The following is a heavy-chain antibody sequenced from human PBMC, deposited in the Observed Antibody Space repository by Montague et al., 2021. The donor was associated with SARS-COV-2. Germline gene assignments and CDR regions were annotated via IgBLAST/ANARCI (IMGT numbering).Heavy chain of an antibody. CDR2: IYYSGST. D-gene: IGHD3-3*01. V-gene: IGHV4-59*01. CDR1: GGSISSYY. Sequence: SETLSLTCTVSGGSISSYYWSWIRQPPGKGLEWIGNIYYSGSTNYNPSLKSRVTISVYTSKNQFSLKLSSVTAADTAVYYCARAPVAHITVFVVVTSFDYWGQGTLVTVSS. CDR3: ARAPVAHITVFVVVTSFDY. J-gene: IGHJ4*02.